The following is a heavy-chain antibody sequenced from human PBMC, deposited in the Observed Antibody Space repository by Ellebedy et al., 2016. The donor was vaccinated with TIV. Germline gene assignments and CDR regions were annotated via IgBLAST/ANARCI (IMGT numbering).Heavy chain of an antibody. V-gene: IGHV3-49*03. D-gene: IGHD2-2*01. Sequence: GESLKISXTASGFTFGYYAMSWFRQAPGKGLEWVGFIRSKAYGGTTEYAASVKGRFTISRDDSKSIAYLQMNSLKTDDTAVYYCTRRWYQLLHDPNWFNPWGQGTLVTVSS. CDR3: TRRWYQLLHDPNWFNP. CDR1: GFTFGYYA. J-gene: IGHJ5*02. CDR2: IRSKAYGGTT.